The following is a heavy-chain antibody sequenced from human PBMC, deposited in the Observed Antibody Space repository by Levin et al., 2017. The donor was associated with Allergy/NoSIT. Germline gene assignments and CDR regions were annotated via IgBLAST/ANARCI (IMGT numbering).Heavy chain of an antibody. Sequence: GGSLRLSCAASGFTFSSYGMHWVRQAPGKGLEWVAVIWYDGSNKYYADSVKGRFTISRDNSKNTLYLQMNSLRAEDTAVYYCARDVSTSWENRYFDYWGQGTLVTVSS. V-gene: IGHV3-33*01. CDR3: ARDVSTSWENRYFDY. CDR1: GFTFSSYG. CDR2: IWYDGSNK. J-gene: IGHJ4*02. D-gene: IGHD2-2*01.